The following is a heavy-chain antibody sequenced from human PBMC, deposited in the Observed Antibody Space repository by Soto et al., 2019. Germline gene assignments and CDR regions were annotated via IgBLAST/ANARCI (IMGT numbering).Heavy chain of an antibody. J-gene: IGHJ5*02. V-gene: IGHV4-31*02. Sequence: PSEPLSLTWSVFGAALNGGNYYWSWIRQVPGKGLEWIGHIYVTGAVDYNPSLRDRITISQDTSERQFSLNLRLVTAADTAVYYCARLRIATNNYKWFDPWGQGTLVTAPQ. CDR2: IYVTGAV. D-gene: IGHD2-21*01. CDR3: ARLRIATNNYKWFDP. CDR1: GAALNGGNYY.